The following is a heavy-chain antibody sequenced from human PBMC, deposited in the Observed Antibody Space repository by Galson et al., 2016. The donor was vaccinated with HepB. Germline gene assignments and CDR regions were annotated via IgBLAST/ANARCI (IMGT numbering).Heavy chain of an antibody. J-gene: IGHJ2*01. Sequence: SLRLSCAASGFTFINAWMTWVRQAPGKGLEWVAHIKSKTDGGTTDYAAPVKGRFTVSRDDSKTTVYLQMNSLKTEDTAVYYCTILTHHLLGAPPADWYFDLWGRGTLVTVSS. D-gene: IGHD1-26*01. V-gene: IGHV3-15*01. CDR1: GFTFINAW. CDR2: IKSKTDGGTT. CDR3: TILTHHLLGAPPADWYFDL.